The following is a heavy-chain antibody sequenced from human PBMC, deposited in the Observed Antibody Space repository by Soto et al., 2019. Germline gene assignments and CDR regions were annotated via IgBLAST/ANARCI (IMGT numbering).Heavy chain of an antibody. J-gene: IGHJ6*03. CDR3: ARELYGDYRYYYYYYMDV. Sequence: QLQLQESGPGLVKPSETLSLTCTVSGGSISSSSYYWGWIRQPPGKGLEWIGSIYYSGSTYYNPSLKSRDNISVDPSKNQFSLKLSSVKAADTAVYYCARELYGDYRYYYYYYMDVWGKGTTVTVAS. D-gene: IGHD4-17*01. CDR1: GGSISSSSYY. V-gene: IGHV4-39*02. CDR2: IYYSGST.